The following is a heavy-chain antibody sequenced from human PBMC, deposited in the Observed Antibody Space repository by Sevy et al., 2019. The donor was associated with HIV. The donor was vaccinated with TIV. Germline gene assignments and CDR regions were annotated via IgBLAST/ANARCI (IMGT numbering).Heavy chain of an antibody. CDR2: ISYDGNNK. V-gene: IGHV3-30-3*01. D-gene: IGHD3-22*01. CDR3: ARGGTYYDSSAYYFYDAFDI. CDR1: GFIFSNYA. Sequence: GGSLRLSCAASGFIFSNYAIHWVRQAPGKGLEWVALISYDGNNKFYADSVKGRFTISRDNSKNTLYLQMNSLRPEDTAVYYCARGGTYYDSSAYYFYDAFDIWGQGTKVTDSS. J-gene: IGHJ3*02.